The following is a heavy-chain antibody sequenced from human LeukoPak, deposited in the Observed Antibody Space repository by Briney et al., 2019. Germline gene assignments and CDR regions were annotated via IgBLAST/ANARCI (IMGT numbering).Heavy chain of an antibody. Sequence: PGGSLRLSCAASGFTFCNYDMHWVRQAPGKGLEWVAFIRYDENDKYYADAVEGRFTISRDNSKNTLFLQMNSLATDGTAVYYCAEGSYYAYWGQGTLVTVSS. CDR3: AEGSYYAY. J-gene: IGHJ4*02. CDR1: GFTFCNYD. CDR2: IRYDENDK. V-gene: IGHV3-30*02. D-gene: IGHD1-26*01.